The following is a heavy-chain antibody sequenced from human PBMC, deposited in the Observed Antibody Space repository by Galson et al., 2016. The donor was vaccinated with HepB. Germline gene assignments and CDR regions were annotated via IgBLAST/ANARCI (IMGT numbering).Heavy chain of an antibody. CDR1: GYSFTNYW. CDR2: IYPGDSDT. D-gene: IGHD3-22*01. V-gene: IGHV5-51*01. CDR3: ARSNDTYYYDSRGYYKYAMDV. Sequence: QSGAEVTKPGQSLKISCKGFGYSFTNYWIGWVRQMPGKGLEWMGIIYPGDSDTTYSQPFQGQVTISADKSISTAYLQWSSLKASDTAMYYCARSNDTYYYDSRGYYKYAMDVWGQGATVTVSS. J-gene: IGHJ6*02.